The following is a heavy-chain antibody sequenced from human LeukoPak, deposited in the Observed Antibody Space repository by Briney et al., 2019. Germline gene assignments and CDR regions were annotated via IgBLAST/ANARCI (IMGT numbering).Heavy chain of an antibody. CDR1: RFTFSSYA. J-gene: IGHJ6*02. V-gene: IGHV3-30-3*01. Sequence: GGSLRLSCAASRFTFSSYAMHWVRQAPGKGLEWVAVISYDGSNKYYADSVKGRFTISRDNSKNTLYLQMNSLRAEDTAVYYCARRGQYCSSTSCTGYYYGMDVWGQGTTVTVSS. CDR3: ARRGQYCSSTSCTGYYYGMDV. D-gene: IGHD2-2*01. CDR2: ISYDGSNK.